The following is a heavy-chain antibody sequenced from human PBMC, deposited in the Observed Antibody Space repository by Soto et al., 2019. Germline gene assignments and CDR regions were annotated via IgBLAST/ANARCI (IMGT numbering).Heavy chain of an antibody. CDR2: ISYDGSNK. CDR3: AKGERFLEWLLYPYFDY. J-gene: IGHJ4*02. V-gene: IGHV3-30*18. D-gene: IGHD3-3*01. Sequence: GGSLRLSCAASGFTFSSYGMHWVRQAPGKGLEWVAVISYDGSNKYYADSVKGRFTISRDNSKNTLYLQMNSLRAEDTAVYYCAKGERFLEWLLYPYFDYWGQGTLVTVSS. CDR1: GFTFSSYG.